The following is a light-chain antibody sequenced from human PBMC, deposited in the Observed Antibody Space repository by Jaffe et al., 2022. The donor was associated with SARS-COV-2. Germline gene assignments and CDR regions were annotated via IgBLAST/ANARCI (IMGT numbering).Light chain of an antibody. CDR3: LLFYGGAQV. Sequence: QTVVTQEPSLTVSPGGTVTLTCASSTGAVTSSYYPSWFQQRPGQAPRSLIFGLNKKHSWTPARFSGSLLGDKAALTLSGVQPEDEAEYYCLLFYGGAQVFGGGTKLTVL. J-gene: IGLJ2*01. CDR1: TGAVTSSYY. CDR2: GLN. V-gene: IGLV7-43*01.